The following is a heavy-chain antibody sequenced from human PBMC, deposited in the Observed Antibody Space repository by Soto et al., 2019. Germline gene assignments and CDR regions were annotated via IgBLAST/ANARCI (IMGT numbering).Heavy chain of an antibody. CDR1: GFSLSTSGMC. Sequence: SGPTLVNPTQTLTLTCTFSGFSLSTSGMCVSWIRQPPGKALEWLALIDWDDDKYYSTSLKTRLTISKDTSKNQVVLTMTNMDPVDTATYYCARIRHYYDSSGPTRTDAFDIWGQGTMVTVSS. D-gene: IGHD3-22*01. J-gene: IGHJ3*02. CDR3: ARIRHYYDSSGPTRTDAFDI. CDR2: IDWDDDK. V-gene: IGHV2-70*01.